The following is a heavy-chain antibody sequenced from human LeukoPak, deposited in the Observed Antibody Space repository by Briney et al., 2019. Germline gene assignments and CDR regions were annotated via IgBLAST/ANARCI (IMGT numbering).Heavy chain of an antibody. D-gene: IGHD5-18*01. Sequence: SETLSLTCTVSGGSISSSSYYWSWIRQPPGKGLEWIGEINHSGSTNYNPSLKSRVTISVDTSKNQFSLKLSSVTAADTAVYYCARVGPYSYGRTVSYYYYMDVWGKGTTVTVSS. CDR2: INHSGST. V-gene: IGHV4-39*07. J-gene: IGHJ6*03. CDR3: ARVGPYSYGRTVSYYYYMDV. CDR1: GGSISSSSYY.